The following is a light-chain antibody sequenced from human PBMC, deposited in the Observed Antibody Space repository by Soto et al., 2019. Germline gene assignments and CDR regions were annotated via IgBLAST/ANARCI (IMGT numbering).Light chain of an antibody. J-gene: IGKJ1*01. CDR2: AAS. Sequence: EIVLTQSPGTLSLSPGERATLSCRASQSVSSYYLAWYQQKPGQAPRLLIYAASSRATGIPDRFSGGGSGTDFTLTISSLEPEDFAVYYCQQRSNWPWTFGQGTKVE. V-gene: IGKV3D-20*02. CDR3: QQRSNWPWT. CDR1: QSVSSYY.